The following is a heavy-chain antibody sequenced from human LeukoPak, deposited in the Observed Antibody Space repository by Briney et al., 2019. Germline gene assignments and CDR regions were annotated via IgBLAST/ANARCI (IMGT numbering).Heavy chain of an antibody. CDR1: GFTFDDYA. CDR2: ISWNSGSM. V-gene: IGHV3-9*01. CDR3: ARVVINRDGYNTDFDY. D-gene: IGHD5-24*01. Sequence: GRSLRLSCAASGFTFDDYAMHWVRQAPGKGLEWVSGISWNSGSMGYADSVEGRFTISRDNAKNTVYLQMDSLRAEDTAVYYCARVVINRDGYNTDFDYWGQGTLVTVSS. J-gene: IGHJ4*02.